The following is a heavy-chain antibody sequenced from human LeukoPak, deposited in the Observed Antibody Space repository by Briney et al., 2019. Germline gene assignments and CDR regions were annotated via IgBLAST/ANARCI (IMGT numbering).Heavy chain of an antibody. CDR1: GFTFTNYA. D-gene: IGHD3-16*01. CDR2: VTGTGDTT. J-gene: IGHJ5*02. CDR3: AKGAEIDL. V-gene: IGHV3-23*01. Sequence: PGGSLRLSCATSGFTFTNYAMNWVRQAPGKGLEWVSAVTGTGDTTYYADSVKGRFFMSREDSKTTVYQQMNSLRAEDTAIYYCAKGAEIDLWGQGTLVTVSS.